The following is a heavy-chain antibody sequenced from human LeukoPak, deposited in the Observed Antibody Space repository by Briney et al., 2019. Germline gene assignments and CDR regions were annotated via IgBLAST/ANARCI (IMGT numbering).Heavy chain of an antibody. D-gene: IGHD1-26*01. Sequence: GESPEISCKGSGYSFANYWIGWVRQMPGKGLEWMGIIYPGDSDTRYSPSFQGQVTISADKSISTAYLQWNSLKASDTAVYYCARQSLVGATQSYFDHWGQGTLVTVSS. J-gene: IGHJ4*02. CDR1: GYSFANYW. V-gene: IGHV5-51*01. CDR2: IYPGDSDT. CDR3: ARQSLVGATQSYFDH.